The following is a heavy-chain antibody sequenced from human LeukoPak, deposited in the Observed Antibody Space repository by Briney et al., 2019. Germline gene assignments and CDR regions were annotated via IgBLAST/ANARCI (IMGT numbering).Heavy chain of an antibody. V-gene: IGHV1-3*03. CDR2: INVDSGNT. CDR3: ARGGGVELPYYYYYMDV. Sequence: VASVKVSCKASGYFFTRYAMNWVRQAPGQRLEWMGWINVDSGNTKYSQEFQGRVTITRDTSASTAYMELSSLRSEDMAVYYCARGGGVELPYYYYYMDVWGKGTTVTVSS. D-gene: IGHD1-7*01. CDR1: GYFFTRYA. J-gene: IGHJ6*03.